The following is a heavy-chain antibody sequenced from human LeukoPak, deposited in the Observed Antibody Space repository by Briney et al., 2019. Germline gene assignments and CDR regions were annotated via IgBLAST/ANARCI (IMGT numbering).Heavy chain of an antibody. CDR2: IVVGSGNT. J-gene: IGHJ6*02. Sequence: ASVKVSCKASGFTFTSSAVQWVRQARGQRLEWIGWIVVGSGNTNYAQKFQERVTITRDMSTSTAYMELSSLRSEDTAVYYCAAASRGWYSYYYYGMDVWGQGTTVTVSS. CDR1: GFTFTSSA. D-gene: IGHD6-19*01. V-gene: IGHV1-58*01. CDR3: AAASRGWYSYYYYGMDV.